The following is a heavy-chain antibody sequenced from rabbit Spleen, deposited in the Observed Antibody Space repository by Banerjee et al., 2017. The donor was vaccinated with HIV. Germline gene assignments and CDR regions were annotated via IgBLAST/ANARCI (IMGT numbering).Heavy chain of an antibody. J-gene: IGHJ4*01. CDR1: GFSFSSNDY. V-gene: IGHV1S45*01. CDR3: ARDSGSYDYIDVYFNL. CDR2: IAGSSSGFT. Sequence: QEQLEESGGDLVKPGASLTLTCTASGFSFSSNDYMCWVRQAPGKGLEWISCIAGSSSGFTYSATWAKGRFTISKTSSTTVTLQMTSLTVADTATYFCARDSGSYDYIDVYFNLWGPGTLVTVS. D-gene: IGHD5-1*01.